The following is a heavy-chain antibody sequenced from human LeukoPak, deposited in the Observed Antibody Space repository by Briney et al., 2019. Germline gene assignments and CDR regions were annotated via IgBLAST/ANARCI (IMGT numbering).Heavy chain of an antibody. Sequence: ASVKVSCKASGYTFTGYYMHWVRQAPGQGLEWMGRINPNRGGTNYAQKFQGRVTMTRDTSVSTAYMELSRLRSDDTAVYYCARDPLSRHPLWGQGTLVTVSS. V-gene: IGHV1-2*06. CDR2: INPNRGGT. CDR3: ARDPLSRHPL. J-gene: IGHJ4*02. D-gene: IGHD2/OR15-2a*01. CDR1: GYTFTGYY.